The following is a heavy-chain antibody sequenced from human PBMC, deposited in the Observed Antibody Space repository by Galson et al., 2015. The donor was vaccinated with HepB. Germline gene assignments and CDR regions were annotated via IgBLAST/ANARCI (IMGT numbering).Heavy chain of an antibody. V-gene: IGHV3-48*01. D-gene: IGHD3-3*01. CDR2: ISASSSTI. J-gene: IGHJ5*02. CDR3: ARDRDPIFGVFMPFAP. CDR1: GFIFSRYN. Sequence: SLRLSCAASGFIFSRYNMNWVRQAPGKGLDWIAYISASSSTIHYADSVEGRFTVSRDNAKNSLYMQIHSLRAEDTAVYYWARDRDPIFGVFMPFAPWGQGTLVTVSS.